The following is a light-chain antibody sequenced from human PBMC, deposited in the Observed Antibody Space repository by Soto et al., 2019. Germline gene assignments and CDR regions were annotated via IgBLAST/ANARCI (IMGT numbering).Light chain of an antibody. CDR3: QQLNSYPQT. Sequence: IQMTQSPSSLSASVGDRVTISCRASQSIATYLNWYQQKPGKAPNLLIYEASSLQSGVPSGFSGTGSGPDFTLTISSLQPEDSATYFCQQLNSYPQTFGQGTRLEIK. J-gene: IGKJ5*01. CDR1: QSIATY. V-gene: IGKV1-39*01. CDR2: EAS.